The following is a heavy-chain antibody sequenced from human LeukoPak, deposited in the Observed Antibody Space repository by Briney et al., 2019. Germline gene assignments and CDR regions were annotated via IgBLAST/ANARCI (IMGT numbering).Heavy chain of an antibody. CDR2: IRYDGCNK. V-gene: IGHV3-30*02. D-gene: IGHD6-19*01. CDR3: ANIAVAGTSGY. J-gene: IGHJ4*02. CDR1: GFTFSSYG. Sequence: GGSLRLSCAASGFTFSSYGMHWVCQAPGKGLEWVAFIRYDGCNKYYADSVKGRFTISRDNSKNTLYLQMNSLRAEDTAVYYCANIAVAGTSGYWGQGTLVTVSS.